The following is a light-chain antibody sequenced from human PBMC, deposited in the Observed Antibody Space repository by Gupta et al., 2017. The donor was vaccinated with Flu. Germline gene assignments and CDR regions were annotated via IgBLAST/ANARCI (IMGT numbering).Light chain of an antibody. CDR3: QQYNNWPLYS. CDR2: GAS. CDR1: QSVSSN. V-gene: IGKV3-15*01. Sequence: EIVMTQSPAPLSVSPGERATLSCRASQSVSSNLAWYQQKPGQAPRLLSYGASTRATGIPARFSGSGSGTEFTLTISSLQSEDFAVYYCQQYNNWPLYSFGQGTKLEIK. J-gene: IGKJ2*03.